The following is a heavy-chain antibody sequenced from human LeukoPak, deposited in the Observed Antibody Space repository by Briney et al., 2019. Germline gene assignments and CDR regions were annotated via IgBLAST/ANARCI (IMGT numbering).Heavy chain of an antibody. D-gene: IGHD4-17*01. CDR2: IYYSGST. CDR1: GGSISSYY. Sequence: PSETLSLTCTVSGGSISSYYWSWIRQPPGKGLEWIGYIYYSGSTNYNPSLKSRVTISVDTSKNQFSLKLSSVTAADTAVYYCARLPRPDDYGDYIVGYWGQGTLVTVSS. V-gene: IGHV4-59*12. CDR3: ARLPRPDDYGDYIVGY. J-gene: IGHJ4*02.